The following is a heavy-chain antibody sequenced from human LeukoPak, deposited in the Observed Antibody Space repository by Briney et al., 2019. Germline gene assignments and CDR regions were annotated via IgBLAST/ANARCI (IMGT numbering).Heavy chain of an antibody. V-gene: IGHV3-30*02. CDR2: IRYDGSNK. Sequence: PGGSLRLSCAASGFTFSSYGMHWVRQAPGKGLEWVAFIRYDGSNKYYADSVKGRFTISRDNSKNTLYLQMNSLRAEDTAVYYCAKAGSYGSSPFDYWGQGTLVTVSS. D-gene: IGHD1-26*01. CDR1: GFTFSSYG. J-gene: IGHJ4*02. CDR3: AKAGSYGSSPFDY.